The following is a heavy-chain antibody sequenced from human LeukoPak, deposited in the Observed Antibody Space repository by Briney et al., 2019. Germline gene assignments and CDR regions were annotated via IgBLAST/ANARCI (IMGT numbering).Heavy chain of an antibody. Sequence: SETLSLTCTVSGGSISSYYRSWIRQPPGKGLEWIGYIYYSGSTNYNPSLKSRVTISVDTSKNQFSLKLSSVTAADTAVYYCASGLGYHDAFDIWGQGTMVTVSS. D-gene: IGHD5-18*01. J-gene: IGHJ3*02. CDR3: ASGLGYHDAFDI. CDR1: GGSISSYY. CDR2: IYYSGST. V-gene: IGHV4-59*01.